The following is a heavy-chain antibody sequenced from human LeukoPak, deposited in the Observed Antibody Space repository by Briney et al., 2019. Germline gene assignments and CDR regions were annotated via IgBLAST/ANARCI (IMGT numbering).Heavy chain of an antibody. CDR2: ISSSSGTI. D-gene: IGHD6-13*01. CDR1: GFTFSTYN. CDR3: ARRLTASGRHYFDY. V-gene: IGHV3-48*01. J-gene: IGHJ4*02. Sequence: GGSLSLSCAASGFTFSTYNMNWVRQAPGKGLEWVSYISSSSGTIYYADSVQGRFTISRDNAKNSLYLQMNSLRAEDTAVYYCARRLTASGRHYFDYWGQGTLVSVSS.